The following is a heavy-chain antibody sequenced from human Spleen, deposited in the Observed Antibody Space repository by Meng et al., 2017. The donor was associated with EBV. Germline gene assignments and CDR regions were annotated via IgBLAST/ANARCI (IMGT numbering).Heavy chain of an antibody. CDR3: ARESISMVQGVIITYYFDY. Sequence: QGQVQPAGPGLVKPSQTLPLTCAISGDSVSSNSAAWNWIRQSPSRGLEWLGRTYYMSKWYNDYAVSVKSRITITPDTSKNQFSLQLNSVTPEDTAVYYCARESISMVQGVIITYYFDYWGQGTLVTVSS. D-gene: IGHD3-10*01. J-gene: IGHJ4*02. CDR2: TYYMSKWYN. CDR1: GDSVSSNSAA. V-gene: IGHV6-1*01.